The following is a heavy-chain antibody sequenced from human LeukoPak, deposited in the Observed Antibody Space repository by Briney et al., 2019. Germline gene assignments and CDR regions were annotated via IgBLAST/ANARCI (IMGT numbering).Heavy chain of an antibody. V-gene: IGHV4-39*07. Sequence: SGTLCLTCTVSGGSISSSRSYWGWIRQSPGKGLEWIGSSCSSGTTYYNPSLKNRVTMTLDTPNNPFCLRRTSLTAADTAVYYCAVDGSSVNWSFYSGEGTPVTVSS. CDR2: SCSSGTT. CDR3: AVDGSSVNWSFY. D-gene: IGHD1-1*01. J-gene: IGHJ4*02. CDR1: GGSISSSRSY.